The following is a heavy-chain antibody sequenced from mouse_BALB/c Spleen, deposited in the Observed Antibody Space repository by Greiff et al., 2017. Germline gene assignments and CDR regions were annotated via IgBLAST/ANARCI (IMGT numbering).Heavy chain of an antibody. Sequence: VQLQQSGPELVKPGASVKISCKASGYSFTGYYMHWVKQSHVKSLEWIGRINPYNGATSYNQNFKDKASLTVDKSSSTAYMELHSLTSEDSAVYCCARGLRSYFDYWGQGTTLTVSS. D-gene: IGHD2-2*01. CDR1: GYSFTGYY. V-gene: IGHV1-31*01. CDR2: INPYNGAT. J-gene: IGHJ2*01. CDR3: ARGLRSYFDY.